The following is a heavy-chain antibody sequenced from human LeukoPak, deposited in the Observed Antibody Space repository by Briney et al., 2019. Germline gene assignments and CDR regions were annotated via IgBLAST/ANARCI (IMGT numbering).Heavy chain of an antibody. CDR2: IYPGYSDT. CDR3: ARLSMIDTFDI. J-gene: IGHJ3*02. V-gene: IGHV5-51*01. CDR1: GYSFMTYW. Sequence: GESLQISCQAFGYSFMTYWIGWVRQMPGKCLEWMAIIYPGYSDTNYSPHVPGQVTVSADKSINTAYLHWRSLKASDTAMYYCARLSMIDTFDIWGLGTVVTVSS. D-gene: IGHD3-22*01.